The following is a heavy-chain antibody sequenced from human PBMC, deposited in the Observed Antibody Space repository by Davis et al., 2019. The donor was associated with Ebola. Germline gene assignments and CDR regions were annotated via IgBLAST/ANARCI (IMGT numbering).Heavy chain of an antibody. CDR2: ISSSGSTI. CDR3: ARAYYDFWSGYYSNSYYYYGMDV. CDR1: GFTFSSYE. J-gene: IGHJ6*02. V-gene: IGHV3-48*03. D-gene: IGHD3-3*01. Sequence: GESLKISCAASGFTFSSYEMNWVRQAPGKGLEWVSYISSSGSTIYYADSVKGRFTISRDNAKNSLYLQMNSLRAEDTAVYYCARAYYDFWSGYYSNSYYYYGMDVWGQGTTVTVSS.